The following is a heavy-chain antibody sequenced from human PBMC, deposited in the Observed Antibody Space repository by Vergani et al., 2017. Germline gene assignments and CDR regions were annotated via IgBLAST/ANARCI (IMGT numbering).Heavy chain of an antibody. CDR1: GYTFIDYY. D-gene: IGHD1-26*01. V-gene: IGHV1-2*02. CDR3: ARDXGGSGSYMAWFDP. CDR2: INPKSGVT. J-gene: IGHJ5*02. Sequence: QVHLVQSGAEVKKPGASVKISCRTSGYTFIDYYIHWIRQAPGQGLEWLGWINPKSGVTSYAQKFQGRFTMTRDTSINTAYMELTSLTTADTAIFHCARDXGGSGSYMAWFDPWGQGSPVIVSS.